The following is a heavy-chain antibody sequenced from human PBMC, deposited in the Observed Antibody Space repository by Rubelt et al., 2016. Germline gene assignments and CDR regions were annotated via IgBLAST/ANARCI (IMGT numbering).Heavy chain of an antibody. J-gene: IGHJ5*02. CDR2: INHSGST. CDR1: GGSLSSSSYY. Sequence: QLQLQESGPGLVKPSETLSLTCTVSGGSLSSSSYYWGWIRQPPGKGLEWIGVINHSGSTNYNPLLTSRVTISVDTSKNQFALKLSSVTAADTAVYYCARGRYGDYFNWFDPWGQGTLVTVSS. D-gene: IGHD4-17*01. V-gene: IGHV4-39*07. CDR3: ARGRYGDYFNWFDP.